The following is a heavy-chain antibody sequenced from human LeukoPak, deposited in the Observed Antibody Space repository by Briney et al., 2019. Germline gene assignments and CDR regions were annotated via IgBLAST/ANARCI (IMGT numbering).Heavy chain of an antibody. CDR2: INDNGRAT. J-gene: IGHJ4*02. CDR3: VNDVSGSYTFDY. Sequence: GGSLRLSCSASGFTFSSSAMHWVRQAPGKGLEYVSGINDNGRATHYGDSLKSRFTISRDNSKNPLYLQMSTLTTEDTAIYYCVNDVSGSYTFDYWGQGTLVTVSS. V-gene: IGHV3-64D*09. D-gene: IGHD1-26*01. CDR1: GFTFSSSA.